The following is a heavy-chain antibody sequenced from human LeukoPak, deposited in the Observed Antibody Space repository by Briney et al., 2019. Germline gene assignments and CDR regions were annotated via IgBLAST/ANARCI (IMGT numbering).Heavy chain of an antibody. D-gene: IGHD5-18*01. CDR2: INHSGST. J-gene: IGHJ6*04. V-gene: IGHV4-34*01. CDR1: GGSFSGYY. Sequence: PSETLSLTCAVYGGSFSGYYWSWIRQPPGKGLEWIGEINHSGSTNYNPSLKSRVTISVDTSKNQFSLKLSSVTAADTAVYYCASAMGYYYYYGMDVWGKGTTATVSS. CDR3: ASAMGYYYYYGMDV.